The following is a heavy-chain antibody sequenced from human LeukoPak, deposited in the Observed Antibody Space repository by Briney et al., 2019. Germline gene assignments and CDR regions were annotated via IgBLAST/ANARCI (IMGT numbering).Heavy chain of an antibody. V-gene: IGHV3-53*01. Sequence: PGGSLRLSCAAPGFTFSDYAMGWVRQAPGKGLEWVSVIYSGGSTYYADSVKGRFTISRDISKNTLNLQMNSLRVENTAVYYCARHSEYGTSWFDYWGQGTPVTVSS. J-gene: IGHJ4*02. CDR1: GFTFSDYA. CDR3: ARHSEYGTSWFDY. CDR2: IYSGGST. D-gene: IGHD6-13*01.